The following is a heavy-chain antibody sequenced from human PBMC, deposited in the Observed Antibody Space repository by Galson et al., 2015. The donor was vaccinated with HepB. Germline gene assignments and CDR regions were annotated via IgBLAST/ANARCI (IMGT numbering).Heavy chain of an antibody. D-gene: IGHD1-26*01. J-gene: IGHJ4*02. CDR3: AKDGSGSNYEWADY. Sequence: SLRLSCAASGFTFHGYAMHWVRQAPGKGLEWVSGISWNSGNIAYADSVKGRFTISRDNAKNSLYLQMNSLRAEDTALYYCAKDGSGSNYEWADYWGQGTLVTVSS. CDR2: ISWNSGNI. V-gene: IGHV3-9*01. CDR1: GFTFHGYA.